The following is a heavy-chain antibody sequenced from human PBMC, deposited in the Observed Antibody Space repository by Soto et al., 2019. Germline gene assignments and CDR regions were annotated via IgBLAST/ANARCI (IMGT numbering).Heavy chain of an antibody. D-gene: IGHD2-21*02. J-gene: IGHJ6*02. CDR2: ISGSVGRS. Sequence: GGSLRLSCAASGFTFSNYAMNWVRQAPGKGLEWVSGISGSVGRSYYGDSVKGRFTISRDISKNTLYLQVNSLRAEDTAVYYCAKDVEAYCGGDCYSRYYYGMDVWGRGTTVTVSS. CDR1: GFTFSNYA. CDR3: AKDVEAYCGGDCYSRYYYGMDV. V-gene: IGHV3-23*01.